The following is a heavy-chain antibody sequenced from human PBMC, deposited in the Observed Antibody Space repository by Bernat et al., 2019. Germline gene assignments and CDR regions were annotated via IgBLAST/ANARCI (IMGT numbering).Heavy chain of an antibody. CDR2: ISYDGSNK. J-gene: IGHJ6*02. CDR1: GFTFSSYG. D-gene: IGHD2-2*01. CDR3: AKDTHYCSSTNCYEFWSGYSHYFYFGMDV. Sequence: QVQLVESGGGVVQPGRSLRLSCAASGFTFSSYGMHWVRQAPGKGLEWVAVISYDGSNKYYADSVKGRFTISRDNSKNTLYLQMNSLRAEDTAVYYCAKDTHYCSSTNCYEFWSGYSHYFYFGMDVWGQGTTVTVSS. V-gene: IGHV3-30*18.